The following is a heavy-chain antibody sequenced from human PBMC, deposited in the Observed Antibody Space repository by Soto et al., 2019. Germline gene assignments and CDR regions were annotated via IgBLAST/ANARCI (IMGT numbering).Heavy chain of an antibody. CDR3: ARGDYDILTGYYHGMDV. D-gene: IGHD3-9*01. CDR2: IYYSGST. CDR1: GGSISSYY. Sequence: PSETLSLTCTVSGGSISSYYWSWIRQPPGKGLEWIGYIYYSGSTNYNPSLKSRVTISVDTSKNQFSLKLSSVTAADTAVYYCARGDYDILTGYYHGMDVWGQGTTVTSP. V-gene: IGHV4-59*01. J-gene: IGHJ6*02.